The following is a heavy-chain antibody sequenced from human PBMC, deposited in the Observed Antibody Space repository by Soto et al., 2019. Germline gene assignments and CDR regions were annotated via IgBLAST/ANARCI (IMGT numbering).Heavy chain of an antibody. J-gene: IGHJ4*02. CDR2: ISGSGGST. D-gene: IGHD3-22*01. V-gene: IGHV3-23*01. CDR3: ANCGYYYDSSGYYYFDY. Sequence: GGSLRLSCAASGFTFSSYAMSWVRQAPGKGLEWVSAISGSGGSTYYADSVKGRFTISRDNSKNTLYLQMNSLRAEDTAVYYCANCGYYYDSSGYYYFDYWGQGTLVTVS. CDR1: GFTFSSYA.